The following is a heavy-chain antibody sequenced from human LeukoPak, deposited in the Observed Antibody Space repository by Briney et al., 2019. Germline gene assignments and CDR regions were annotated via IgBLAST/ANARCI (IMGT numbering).Heavy chain of an antibody. CDR2: IRSKAYGGTT. V-gene: IGHV3-49*04. CDR1: GFTFGDYA. Sequence: GGSLRLSCTASGFTFGDYAMSWVRQAPGKGLEWVGFIRSKAYGGTTEYAASVKGRFTISRDDSKSIAYLQMNSLKTEDTAVYYCARGGSVSYYVYWGQGTLVTVSS. J-gene: IGHJ4*02. D-gene: IGHD3-10*01. CDR3: ARGGSVSYYVY.